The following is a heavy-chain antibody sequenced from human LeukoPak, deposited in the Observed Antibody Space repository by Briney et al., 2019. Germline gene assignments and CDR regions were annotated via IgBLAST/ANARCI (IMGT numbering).Heavy chain of an antibody. V-gene: IGHV4-61*02. Sequence: SQTLSLTCTVSGGSISSGSYYWSWIRQPAGQGLEWIGRIYTSGSTNYNPSLKSRVTISVDTSKNQFALKLSSVTAADTAVYYCARVTIAAAGYYYMDVWGKGTTVTVSS. CDR2: IYTSGST. J-gene: IGHJ6*03. CDR3: ARVTIAAAGYYYMDV. CDR1: GGSISSGSYY. D-gene: IGHD6-13*01.